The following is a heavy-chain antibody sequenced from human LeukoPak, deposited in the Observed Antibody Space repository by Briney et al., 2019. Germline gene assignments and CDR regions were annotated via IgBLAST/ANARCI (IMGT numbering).Heavy chain of an antibody. CDR2: IDWDDDK. V-gene: IGHV2-70*11. D-gene: IGHD3-3*01. Sequence: SGPALVKPTQTLTLTCTFSGFSLSTRGMCVSWIRQPPGKALEWLARIDWDDDKYYSTSLKTRLTISKDTSKNQVVLTMTNMDPVDTATYYCARIPSYYDFWSGYYSRVYYGMDVWGQGTTVTVSS. J-gene: IGHJ6*02. CDR3: ARIPSYYDFWSGYYSRVYYGMDV. CDR1: GFSLSTRGMC.